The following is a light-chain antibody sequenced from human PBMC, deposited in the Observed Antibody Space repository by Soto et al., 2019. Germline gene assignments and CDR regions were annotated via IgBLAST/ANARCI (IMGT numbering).Light chain of an antibody. Sequence: DIQMTQSPSSLSASVGDRVTITCRASQSISSYLNWYQQKPGKAPKLLIYAASSLQSGVPSRFSGSGSGTDFTLTISSLQPEDFATCYCQQSYSTPFTSGPGTKVDIK. CDR1: QSISSY. J-gene: IGKJ3*01. CDR3: QQSYSTPFT. CDR2: AAS. V-gene: IGKV1-39*01.